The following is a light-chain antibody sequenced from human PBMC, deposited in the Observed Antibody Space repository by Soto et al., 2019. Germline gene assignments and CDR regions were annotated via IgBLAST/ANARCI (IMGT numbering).Light chain of an antibody. V-gene: IGKV3-11*01. J-gene: IGKJ4*01. CDR3: QQRTNWPPT. CDR1: QSVRND. CDR2: SAS. Sequence: EIVLTQSPATLSLSPGERATLSCRASQSVRNDLVWYHQKPGQAPRVLIYSASNRATGIPARFSGSGSGTAFTLTIGSLEPEAFAVYYCQQRTNWPPTFGGGTKVEMK.